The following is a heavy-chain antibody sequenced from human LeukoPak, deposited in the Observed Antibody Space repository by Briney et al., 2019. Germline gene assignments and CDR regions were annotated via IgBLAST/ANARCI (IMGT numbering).Heavy chain of an antibody. Sequence: GGSLRLSCEASGFTFSDPYMSWIRQAPGKGLECLSYISGSGTDINYADSVRGRFTISRDNAKNLLYLQMNDLRVEDTAVYYCARGLRPIDYWGQGTLVTVSS. D-gene: IGHD3-16*01. J-gene: IGHJ4*02. CDR1: GFTFSDPY. CDR2: ISGSGTDI. V-gene: IGHV3-11*04. CDR3: ARGLRPIDY.